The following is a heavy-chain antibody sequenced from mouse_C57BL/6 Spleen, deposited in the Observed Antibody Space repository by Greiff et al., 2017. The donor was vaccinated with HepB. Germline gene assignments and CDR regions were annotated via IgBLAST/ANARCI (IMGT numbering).Heavy chain of an antibody. V-gene: IGHV5-12*01. CDR3: ARHGYYAMDY. J-gene: IGHJ4*01. CDR2: ISNGGGST. CDR1: GFTFSDYY. Sequence: EVLLVESGGGLVQPGGSLKLSCAASGFTFSDYYMYWVRQTPEKRLEWVAYISNGGGSTYYPDNVKGRCTISRDNAKNTLYLQMSRLKSEDTAMYYCARHGYYAMDYWGQGTSVTVSS.